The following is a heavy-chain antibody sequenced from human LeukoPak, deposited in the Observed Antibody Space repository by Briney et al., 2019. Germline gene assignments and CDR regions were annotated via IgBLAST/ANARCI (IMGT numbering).Heavy chain of an antibody. CDR2: INGDASIT. CDR3: AILDTTETPSSAFDI. CDR1: GFTFSNYW. J-gene: IGHJ3*02. Sequence: PGGSLRLSCAASGFTFSNYWMHWVRQAPGKRPVWVSRINGDASITAYADSVKGRYTISRDNAKNTVYLQMSSLRAEDTAVFYCAILDTTETPSSAFDIWGQGTMVTVSS. D-gene: IGHD4-17*01. V-gene: IGHV3-74*01.